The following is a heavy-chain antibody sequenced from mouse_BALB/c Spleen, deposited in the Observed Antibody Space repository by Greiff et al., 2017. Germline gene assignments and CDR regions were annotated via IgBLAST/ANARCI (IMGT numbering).Heavy chain of an antibody. CDR2: ISDGGSYT. V-gene: IGHV5-4*02. Sequence: DVQLVESGGGLVKPGGSLKLSCAASGFTFSDYYMYWVRQTPEKRLEWVATISDGGSYTYYPDSVKGRFTISRDNAKNNLYLQMSSLKSEDTAMYYCARGEGSYYYGSSFPWYFDVWGAGTTVTVSS. J-gene: IGHJ1*01. D-gene: IGHD1-1*01. CDR3: ARGEGSYYYGSSFPWYFDV. CDR1: GFTFSDYY.